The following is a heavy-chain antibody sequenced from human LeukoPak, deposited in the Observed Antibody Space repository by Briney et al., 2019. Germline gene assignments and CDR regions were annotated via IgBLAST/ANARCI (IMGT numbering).Heavy chain of an antibody. CDR1: GYTFTSYG. CDR3: AINIAARPFGY. V-gene: IGHV1-18*01. Sequence: GASVKVSCKASGYTFTSYGISWVRQAPGQGLEWMGWISAYNGNTNYAQKIQGRVTMTTDTSTSTAYMELRSLRSDDTAVYYCAINIAARPFGYWGQGTLVTVSS. CDR2: ISAYNGNT. J-gene: IGHJ4*02. D-gene: IGHD6-6*01.